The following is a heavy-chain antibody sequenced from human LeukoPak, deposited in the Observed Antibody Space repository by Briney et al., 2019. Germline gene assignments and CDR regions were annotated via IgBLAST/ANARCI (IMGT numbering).Heavy chain of an antibody. V-gene: IGHV3-30*02. CDR3: ANSLARGTYNWFDP. Sequence: GGSLRLSCAASGFTFSSYGMHWVRQAPGKGLEWVAFIRYDGSNKYYADSVKGRFTISRDNSKNTLYLQMNSLRAEDTAVYYCANSLARGTYNWFDPWGQGTLVTVSS. J-gene: IGHJ5*02. CDR1: GFTFSSYG. CDR2: IRYDGSNK.